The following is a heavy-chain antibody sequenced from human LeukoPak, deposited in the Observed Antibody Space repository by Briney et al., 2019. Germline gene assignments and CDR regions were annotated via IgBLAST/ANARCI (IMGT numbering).Heavy chain of an antibody. D-gene: IGHD1-14*01. V-gene: IGHV4-59*01. CDR2: IYYSGST. Sequence: SETLSLTCTVSGGSISSYYWSWVRQPPGKGLEWIAYIYYSGSTNYNPSLKSRVTISADTSKNHFSLNLSSVTAADTAVYYCARGSNHLDYWGQGTLVTVSS. CDR3: ARGSNHLDY. J-gene: IGHJ4*02. CDR1: GGSISSYY.